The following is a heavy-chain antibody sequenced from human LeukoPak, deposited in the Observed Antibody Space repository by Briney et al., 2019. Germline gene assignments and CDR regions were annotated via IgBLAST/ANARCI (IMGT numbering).Heavy chain of an antibody. CDR2: IKHDGSEK. CDR3: ATDRGWRTSGYYLYYFEY. CDR1: GFIFTNYF. J-gene: IGHJ4*02. V-gene: IGHV3-7*01. D-gene: IGHD3-3*01. Sequence: GGSLRPSCAASGFIFTNYFMSWVRQAPGRGLEWVASIKHDGSEKYYVDSVRGRFTISRDNTMNSLYLQMSSLRAEDTAVYYCATDRGWRTSGYYLYYFEYWGQGTLVTYSS.